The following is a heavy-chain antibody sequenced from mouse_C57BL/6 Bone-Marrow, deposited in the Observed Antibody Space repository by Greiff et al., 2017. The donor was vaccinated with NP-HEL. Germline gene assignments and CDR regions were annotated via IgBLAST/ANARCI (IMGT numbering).Heavy chain of an antibody. CDR1: GYTFTSYW. CDR2: IDPSDSET. D-gene: IGHD2-3*01. CDR3: ARVSAWNDGRFAY. J-gene: IGHJ3*01. Sequence: VQLQQSGAELVRPGSSVKLSCKASGYTFTSYWMHWVKQRPIQGLEWIGNIDPSDSETHYNQKFKDKATLTVDKSSSTAYMQLSSLTSEDSAVYYCARVSAWNDGRFAYWGQGTLVTVSA. V-gene: IGHV1-52*01.